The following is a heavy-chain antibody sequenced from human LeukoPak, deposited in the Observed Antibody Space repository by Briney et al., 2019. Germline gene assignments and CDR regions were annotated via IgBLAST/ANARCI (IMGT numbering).Heavy chain of an antibody. Sequence: GGSLRLSCAASGFTFSSYEMNWVRQAPGKGLEWVSYISSSGSTIYYADSVKGRFTISRDNAKNSLYLQMNSLRAEDTAVYYCARLQNRRTYYYDSSGSLAFDYWGQGTLVTVSS. CDR2: ISSSGSTI. J-gene: IGHJ4*02. V-gene: IGHV3-48*03. D-gene: IGHD3-22*01. CDR3: ARLQNRRTYYYDSSGSLAFDY. CDR1: GFTFSSYE.